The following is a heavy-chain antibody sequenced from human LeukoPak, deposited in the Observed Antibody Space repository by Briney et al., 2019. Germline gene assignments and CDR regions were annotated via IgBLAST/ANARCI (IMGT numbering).Heavy chain of an antibody. D-gene: IGHD3-10*01. CDR3: ARAQQVLLWFGEYNPSDYYGMDA. CDR1: GGSISSYY. J-gene: IGHJ6*02. CDR2: IYYSGST. Sequence: SETLSLTCTVSGGSISSYYWSWLRQPPGKGLEWIGYIYYSGSTNYNPSLKSRVTISVDTSKNQFSLKLSSVTAADTAVYYCARAQQVLLWFGEYNPSDYYGMDAWGQGTTVTVSS. V-gene: IGHV4-59*01.